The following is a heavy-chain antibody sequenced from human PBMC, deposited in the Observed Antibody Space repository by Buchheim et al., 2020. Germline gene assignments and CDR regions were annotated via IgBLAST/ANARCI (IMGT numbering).Heavy chain of an antibody. D-gene: IGHD3-22*01. V-gene: IGHV3-23*04. CDR2: IVGSGSTT. Sequence: EVQLVESGGHFVQPGGSLRLPCAASGFTFPSYAMIWVRQAPGKGLEWVSAIVGSGSTTSYADSVRGRFNISRDNSTDTLSLQMNSLRVEDTARYFCAKTLRGSYYYDATGYSSDSWGQGTL. CDR3: AKTLRGSYYYDATGYSSDS. J-gene: IGHJ5*02. CDR1: GFTFPSYA.